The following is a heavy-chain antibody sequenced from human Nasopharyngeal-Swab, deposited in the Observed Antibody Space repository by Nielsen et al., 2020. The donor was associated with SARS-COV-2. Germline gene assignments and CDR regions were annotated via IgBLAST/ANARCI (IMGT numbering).Heavy chain of an antibody. J-gene: IGHJ3*02. CDR2: IDWADDQ. V-gene: IGHV2-70*01. CDR3: ARTPPTIAAHAFDI. Sequence: SGPTLVKPTQTLTLTCTFSGFSLSTSGMCVSWIRQPPGKALEWLALIDWADDQYYSTSLKTRLTISKGTSKNQVVLTVTDMDPVDTATYYCARTPPTIAAHAFDIWGQGTMVTVSS. D-gene: IGHD6-13*01. CDR1: GFSLSTSGMC.